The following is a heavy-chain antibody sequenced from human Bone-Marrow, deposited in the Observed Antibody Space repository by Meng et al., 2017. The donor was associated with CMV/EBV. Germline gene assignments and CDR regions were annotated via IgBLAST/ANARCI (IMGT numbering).Heavy chain of an antibody. D-gene: IGHD3-3*01. CDR2: INPSSGGT. Sequence: ASVKVSCKASGYTFTGYYMHWVRQAPGQGPEWMGWINPSSGGTKNAQKFQGRVTMTRDTSISTAYMELSRLRSDDKAVYFCARAHPYDFWSGSVWGQGTTVTVSS. CDR3: ARAHPYDFWSGSV. V-gene: IGHV1-2*02. CDR1: GYTFTGYY. J-gene: IGHJ6*02.